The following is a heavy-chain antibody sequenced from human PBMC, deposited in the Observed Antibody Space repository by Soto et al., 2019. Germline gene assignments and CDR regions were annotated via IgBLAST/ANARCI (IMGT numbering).Heavy chain of an antibody. CDR2: INAGNGNT. Sequence: QVQLVQSGAEEKKPGASVKVSCKASGYTFTSYAMHWVRQAPGQRLEWMGWINAGNGNTKYSQKFQGRVTMTRDTAASTAYMELSSLRSEDTAVYYCARDLLWFGELSMWVGNYYYGMDVWGQGTTVTVSS. D-gene: IGHD3-10*01. CDR1: GYTFTSYA. J-gene: IGHJ6*02. V-gene: IGHV1-3*05. CDR3: ARDLLWFGELSMWVGNYYYGMDV.